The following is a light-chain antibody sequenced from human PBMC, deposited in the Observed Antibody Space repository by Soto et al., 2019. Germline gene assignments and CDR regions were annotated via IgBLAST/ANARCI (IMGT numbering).Light chain of an antibody. V-gene: IGKV3-20*01. Sequence: IVLTQSPDTLSLSPGERPTLSCKASQTVIRNYLAWHKQKPGQTPRLVIYGASSRATGIPDRVSGSGSGTEFTLTTSSLKSEDFEVYYCQQYDAWPLTFGGGTKVDIK. J-gene: IGKJ4*01. CDR1: QTVIRNY. CDR2: GAS. CDR3: QQYDAWPLT.